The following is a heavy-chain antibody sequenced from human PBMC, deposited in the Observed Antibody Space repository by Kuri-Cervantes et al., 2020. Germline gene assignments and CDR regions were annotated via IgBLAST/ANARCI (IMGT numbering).Heavy chain of an antibody. CDR1: GYTFTSYA. CDR2: SNAGNGNT. J-gene: IGHJ4*02. CDR3: ARGQRGYSHVLDY. V-gene: IGHV1-3*02. Sequence: ASVKVSCKASGYTFTSYAMHWVRQAPGQRLEWMGWSNAGNGNTKYSQEFQGRVTITTDESTSTAYMELSSLRSEDTAVYYCARGQRGYSHVLDYWGQGTLVTVSS. D-gene: IGHD5-18*01.